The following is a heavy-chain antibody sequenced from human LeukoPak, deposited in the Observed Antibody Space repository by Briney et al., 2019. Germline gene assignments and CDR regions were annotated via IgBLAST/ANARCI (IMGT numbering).Heavy chain of an antibody. CDR3: GGSNYDNWFDP. CDR1: GESFSGHY. CDR2: IYQSGHT. J-gene: IGHJ5*02. D-gene: IGHD3-10*01. Sequence: SETLSLTCDVSGESFSGHYCSWSRLSPGKGLEWMGEIYQSGHTNYNPSPKSRVTMSIDTSNNQFSLKLSSVTAADTALYYCGGSNYDNWFDPGGQGNLVTVSS. V-gene: IGHV4-34*01.